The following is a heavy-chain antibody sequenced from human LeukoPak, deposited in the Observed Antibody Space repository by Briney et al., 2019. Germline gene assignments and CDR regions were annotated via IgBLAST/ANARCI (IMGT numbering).Heavy chain of an antibody. Sequence: GGSLRLSCAASGFTFNTYWISCVRQAPGKGLEWVANIKQDGSEKYYVDSVKGRFTISRDNAKNSLYLQMNSLRAEDTAVYYCARSRGPGDYWGQGTLVTVSS. V-gene: IGHV3-7*01. CDR1: GFTFNTYW. J-gene: IGHJ4*02. CDR2: IKQDGSEK. D-gene: IGHD3-10*01. CDR3: ARSRGPGDY.